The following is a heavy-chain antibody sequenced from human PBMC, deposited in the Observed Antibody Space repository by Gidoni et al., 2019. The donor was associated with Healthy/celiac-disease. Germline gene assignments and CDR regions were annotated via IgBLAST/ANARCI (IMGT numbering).Heavy chain of an antibody. Sequence: EVQLLESGGGLVQPGGSLRLSCAASGFTFSSYAMGWVRQAPGKGLGWGSAIRGSGGSTYYADSVKGRFTISRDNSKNTLYLQMNSLRAEDTAVYYCAKAWGDVVVPAAPHYFDYWGQGTLVTVSS. V-gene: IGHV3-23*01. CDR3: AKAWGDVVVPAAPHYFDY. CDR2: IRGSGGST. D-gene: IGHD2-2*01. CDR1: GFTFSSYA. J-gene: IGHJ4*02.